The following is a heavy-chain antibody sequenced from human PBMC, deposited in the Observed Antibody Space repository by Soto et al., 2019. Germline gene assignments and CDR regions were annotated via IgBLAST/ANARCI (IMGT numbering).Heavy chain of an antibody. D-gene: IGHD3-22*01. Sequence: PSETLSLTCSVSGGSVSSGVYYWSWIRQPPGKGLELIGYISNTGHTNYNPSLTSRVAISLDSSRNQCSLKLRSVTAAETVVYYCARLRIPGCRVVTGHYFDYWGRGTLVTVSS. J-gene: IGHJ4*02. CDR1: GGSVSSGVYY. CDR3: ARLRIPGCRVVTGHYFDY. V-gene: IGHV4-61*08. CDR2: ISNTGHT.